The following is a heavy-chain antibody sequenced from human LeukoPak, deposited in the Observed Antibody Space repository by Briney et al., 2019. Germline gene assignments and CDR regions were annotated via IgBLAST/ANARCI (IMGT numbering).Heavy chain of an antibody. V-gene: IGHV4-59*01. Sequence: SETLSLTCTVSGGSISSYYWSWIRQPPGKGLEWIGYIYYSGSTNYNPSLKSRVTISVDTSKNQFSLKLSSVTAADTAVYYCARFGYDFWSGYYEDYYGMDVWGQGTTVTVSS. CDR1: GGSISSYY. D-gene: IGHD3-3*01. CDR2: IYYSGST. J-gene: IGHJ6*02. CDR3: ARFGYDFWSGYYEDYYGMDV.